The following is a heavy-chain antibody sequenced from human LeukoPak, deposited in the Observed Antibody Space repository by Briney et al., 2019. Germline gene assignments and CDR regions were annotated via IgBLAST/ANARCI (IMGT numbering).Heavy chain of an antibody. V-gene: IGHV3-23*01. CDR3: AKDPDVLLWFGESPY. Sequence: GGSLRLSCAASGFTFSSYAMSWVRQAPGKGLEWVSAISGSGGSTYYADSVKGRFTISRDNSKNTLYLQMNSLRAEDTAVYYCAKDPDVLLWFGESPYWAQGTLVTVSS. J-gene: IGHJ4*02. CDR2: ISGSGGST. D-gene: IGHD3-10*01. CDR1: GFTFSSYA.